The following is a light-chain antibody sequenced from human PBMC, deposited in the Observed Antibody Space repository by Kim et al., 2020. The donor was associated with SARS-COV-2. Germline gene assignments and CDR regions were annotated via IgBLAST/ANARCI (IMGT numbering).Light chain of an antibody. Sequence: SYELTQPLSVSVALGQTARITCGGNNIGSKNVHWYQQKPGQAPVLVIYRDSNRPSGIPERFSGSNSGNTATLTISRAQAGDEDDYYCQVWDSSTWVFGGG. V-gene: IGLV3-9*01. CDR2: RDS. J-gene: IGLJ3*02. CDR3: QVWDSSTWV. CDR1: NIGSKN.